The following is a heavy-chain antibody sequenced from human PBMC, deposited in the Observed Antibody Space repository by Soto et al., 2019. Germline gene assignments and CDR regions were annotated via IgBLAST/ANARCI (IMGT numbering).Heavy chain of an antibody. Sequence: QVQLQESRPGLVKPSQTLSLTCTVSGGSISSGGYYWSWIRQHPGKRLEWIGYIYYSGSTYYNPALQSRVTISVDSSKSQFPLKVSSVTAAATAVYYCVSVRGYCSGGSCSPTGAFDIWGQGTMVTVSS. CDR1: GGSISSGGYY. CDR2: IYYSGST. V-gene: IGHV4-31*03. D-gene: IGHD2-15*01. J-gene: IGHJ3*02. CDR3: VSVRGYCSGGSCSPTGAFDI.